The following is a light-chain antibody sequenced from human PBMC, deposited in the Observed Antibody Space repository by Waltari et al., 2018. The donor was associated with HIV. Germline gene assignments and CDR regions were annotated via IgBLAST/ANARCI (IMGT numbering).Light chain of an antibody. V-gene: IGKV1-9*01. CDR1: RDIKSY. CDR3: QHLDSYPS. CDR2: ASS. J-gene: IGKJ3*01. Sequence: DIQLTQSPSFLSASVGDKVTITCRANRDIKSYLSWYQHRPGKAPNLLIYASSTLQSEVPSRFSGSGSGTEFTLSISSLQPEDFATYFCQHLDSYPSFVAGTTVAIK.